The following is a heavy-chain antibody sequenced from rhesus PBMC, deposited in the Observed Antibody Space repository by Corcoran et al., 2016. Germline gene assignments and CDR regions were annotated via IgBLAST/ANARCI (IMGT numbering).Heavy chain of an antibody. D-gene: IGHD4-23*01. CDR1: GFTFSDYY. CDR2: ISSASSYI. J-gene: IGHJ4*01. Sequence: EVQLMESGGGLVQPGGSLRLSCAASGFTFSDYYMSWVRQAPGKGLEWVSSISSASSYIYYASSVKGRFTISRDNAKNSLSLQMNSLKTEDTAVYYCTGTGIQHRGFDYWGQGVLVTVSS. CDR3: TGTGIQHRGFDY. V-gene: IGHV3S16*01.